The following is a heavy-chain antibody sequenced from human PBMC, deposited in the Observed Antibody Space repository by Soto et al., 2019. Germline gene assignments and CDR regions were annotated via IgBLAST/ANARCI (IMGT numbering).Heavy chain of an antibody. CDR2: ISAGGSDT. D-gene: IGHD4-17*01. CDR3: AHPRGYGVFDAYDI. V-gene: IGHV3-23*01. J-gene: IGHJ3*02. CDR1: GFSFSTYA. Sequence: EAQLLESGGGLVQPGGSLRLSCVASGFSFSTYAMSWVRQAPGKGLEWVSAISAGGSDTYYADSVKGRVTISRDNSINTLFLQMSSLRTEDTAVYYCAHPRGYGVFDAYDIWGQGAMVTVS.